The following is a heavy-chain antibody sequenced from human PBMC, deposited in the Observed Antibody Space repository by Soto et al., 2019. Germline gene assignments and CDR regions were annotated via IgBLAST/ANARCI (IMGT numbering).Heavy chain of an antibody. CDR2: IKQDGSEK. J-gene: IGHJ4*02. Sequence: EVQLVESGGGLVQPGGSLRLSCAASGFTFSSYWMSWVRQAPGTGLEWVANIKQDGSEKYYVDSVKGRFTISRDNAKNSLYLQMNSLRAEDTAVYYCARDYSRYYFDYWGQGTLVTVSS. V-gene: IGHV3-7*01. D-gene: IGHD6-13*01. CDR3: ARDYSRYYFDY. CDR1: GFTFSSYW.